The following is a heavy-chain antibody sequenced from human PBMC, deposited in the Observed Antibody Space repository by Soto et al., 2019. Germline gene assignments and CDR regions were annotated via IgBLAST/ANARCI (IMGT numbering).Heavy chain of an antibody. J-gene: IGHJ5*02. Sequence: GASVKVSCKASGYTFTGYYLHWVRQAPGQGLEWMGWINPKSGGTDYSQKFKGWVTMTRDTSISTAYMELSRLRSDDTAVYYCARAVVFQGITEPDQHFHWFDPCGQGPLVTVYS. D-gene: IGHD1-20*01. V-gene: IGHV1-2*04. CDR3: ARAVVFQGITEPDQHFHWFDP. CDR1: GYTFTGYY. CDR2: INPKSGGT.